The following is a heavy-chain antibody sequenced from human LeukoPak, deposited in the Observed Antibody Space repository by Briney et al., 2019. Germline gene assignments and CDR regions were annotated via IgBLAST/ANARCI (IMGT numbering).Heavy chain of an antibody. J-gene: IGHJ4*02. CDR1: GCSISSYY. V-gene: IGHV4-4*07. CDR3: ARTAAGLDY. CDR2: IYTSGST. D-gene: IGHD6-13*01. Sequence: SETLSFTCSGSGCSISSYYWSWIRQPAGKGLKWIGRIYTSGSTNYNPSLKSRVTMSVDTAMNQFALQLSSVTAADTAVDYCARTAAGLDYWGQGTLVTVSS.